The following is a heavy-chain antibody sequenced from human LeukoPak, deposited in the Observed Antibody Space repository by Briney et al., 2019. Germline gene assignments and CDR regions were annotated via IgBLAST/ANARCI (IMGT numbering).Heavy chain of an antibody. CDR1: GLTFSDAW. CDR2: IRNDGIT. J-gene: IGHJ4*02. CDR3: ATSLTDRGTFDY. Sequence: GGSLRLSCVLSGLTFSDAWMSWVRQAPGKGLEWVGRIRNDGITDYAAPVQGRFSISRDNSKNTLYLQMNSLRAEDTAVYYCATSLTDRGTFDYWGQGALVTLSS. V-gene: IGHV3-15*01.